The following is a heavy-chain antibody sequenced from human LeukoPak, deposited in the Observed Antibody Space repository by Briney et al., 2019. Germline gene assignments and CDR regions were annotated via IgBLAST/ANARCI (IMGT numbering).Heavy chain of an antibody. Sequence: GGSLRLSCAASGFTFSSYWMSWVRQAPGKGLEWVANIKQDGSEKYYVDSVKGRFTISRDHSKNTLHLQMNSLRAEDAAIYYCARDGTTTRYNWFDSWGQGTLVTVSS. CDR1: GFTFSSYW. J-gene: IGHJ5*01. V-gene: IGHV3-7*03. D-gene: IGHD1-7*01. CDR3: ARDGTTTRYNWFDS. CDR2: IKQDGSEK.